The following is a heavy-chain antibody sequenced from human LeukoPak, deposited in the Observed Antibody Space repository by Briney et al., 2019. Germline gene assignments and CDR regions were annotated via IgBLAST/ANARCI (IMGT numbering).Heavy chain of an antibody. J-gene: IGHJ5*02. Sequence: ASVKVSCKASGYTFTSYYMHWVRQAPGQGLEWMGIINPSGGSTSYAQKFQGRVTMTRDTSTSTVYMELSSLRSEDTAVYYCARDWGLIGTTDWGGHENWFDPWGQGTPVTVSS. CDR3: ARDWGLIGTTDWGGHENWFDP. CDR1: GYTFTSYY. V-gene: IGHV1-46*01. CDR2: INPSGGST. D-gene: IGHD1-20*01.